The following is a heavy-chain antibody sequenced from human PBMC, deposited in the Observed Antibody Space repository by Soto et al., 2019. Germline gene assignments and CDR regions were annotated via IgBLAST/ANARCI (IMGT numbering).Heavy chain of an antibody. J-gene: IGHJ4*02. D-gene: IGHD2-2*01. CDR1: GYTFTSYY. Sequence: QVQLVQSGAEVEKPGASVKVSCKSSGYTFTSYYIHWVRQAPGQGLEWMGMISPSGGSTNYAQMFQGRVTMTRDRSTSTVYRELSSLRSEDTAVYYCARVGGCTSTSCHFYFDYWGQGTLVTVSS. CDR2: ISPSGGST. V-gene: IGHV1-46*01. CDR3: ARVGGCTSTSCHFYFDY.